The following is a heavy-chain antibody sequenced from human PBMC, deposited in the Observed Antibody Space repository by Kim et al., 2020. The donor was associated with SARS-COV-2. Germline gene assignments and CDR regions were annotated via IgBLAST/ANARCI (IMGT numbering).Heavy chain of an antibody. Sequence: GGSLRLSCAASGFTFNNAWMSWVRQAPGKGLEWVGRIKSKTDGVTTDYAAPVKGRFTISRDDSKNTLYLQMVSLKTEDTAMYYCTTDALSCGGSCYFYWGQGTLLTVSS. CDR1: GFTFNNAW. CDR2: IKSKTDGVTT. CDR3: TTDALSCGGSCYFY. D-gene: IGHD2-15*01. V-gene: IGHV3-15*01. J-gene: IGHJ4*02.